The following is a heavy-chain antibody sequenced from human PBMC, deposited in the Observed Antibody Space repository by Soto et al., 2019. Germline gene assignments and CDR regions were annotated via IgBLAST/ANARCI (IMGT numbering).Heavy chain of an antibody. V-gene: IGHV3-30-3*01. CDR1: GFTFSSYA. CDR3: AREYYYDSSGYYLFGY. Sequence: GGSLRLSCAASGFTFSSYAMHWVRQAPGKGLEWVAVISYDGSNKYYADSVKGRFTISRDNSKNTLYLQMNSLRAEDTAVYYCAREYYYDSSGYYLFGYWGQGTLVTVSS. J-gene: IGHJ4*02. CDR2: ISYDGSNK. D-gene: IGHD3-22*01.